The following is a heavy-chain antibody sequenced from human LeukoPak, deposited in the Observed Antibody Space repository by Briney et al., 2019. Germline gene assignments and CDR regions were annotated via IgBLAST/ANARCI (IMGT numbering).Heavy chain of an antibody. CDR3: AEGIAVAGTPWDY. J-gene: IGHJ4*02. V-gene: IGHV3-23*01. D-gene: IGHD6-19*01. Sequence: GGSLRLSCAASGFTFSSYGMSWVRQAPGKGLEWVSAISGSGGSTYSADSVKGRFTISRDNSQNTLYLQMSSLRAEDTAVYYCAEGIAVAGTPWDYWGQGTLVTVSS. CDR2: ISGSGGST. CDR1: GFTFSSYG.